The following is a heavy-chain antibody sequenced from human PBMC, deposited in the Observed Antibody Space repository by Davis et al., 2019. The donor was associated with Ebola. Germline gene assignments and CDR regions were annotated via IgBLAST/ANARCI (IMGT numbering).Heavy chain of an antibody. Sequence: ASVKVSCKVSGYTLTKLSMHWVRQAPGKGLEWMGGFDPEDGETIYAQKFQGRVTMTEDTSTDTAYMELRGLTSGDTAFYFCAREQVGPDYWGQGTLVTVSS. J-gene: IGHJ4*02. D-gene: IGHD1/OR15-1a*01. CDR3: AREQVGPDY. CDR1: GYTLTKLS. V-gene: IGHV1-24*01. CDR2: FDPEDGET.